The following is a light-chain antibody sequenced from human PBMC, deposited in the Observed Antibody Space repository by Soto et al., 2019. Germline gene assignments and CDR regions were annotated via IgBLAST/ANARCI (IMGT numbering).Light chain of an antibody. Sequence: QSVLTQPASVSGSPGQSITISCTGTSSDVGDYDYVSWYQQHPGKAPKLMIYEVRNRPSGVSNRFSGSKSGNTASLAISGLQADDEANYYCSSYTNSNTWVFGGGTKLTVL. V-gene: IGLV2-14*01. CDR3: SSYTNSNTWV. CDR2: EVR. J-gene: IGLJ3*02. CDR1: SSDVGDYDY.